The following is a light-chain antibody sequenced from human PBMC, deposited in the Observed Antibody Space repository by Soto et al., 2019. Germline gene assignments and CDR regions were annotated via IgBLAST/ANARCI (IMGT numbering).Light chain of an antibody. CDR2: EGS. J-gene: IGLJ1*01. Sequence: QSALTQPPSVSGAPGQSITISCTGTSSDVGTYNLVSWYQHHPGKAPKLMIYEGSKRPSGVSNRFSGSKSGNTASLTISGLQAEDEADYYCWSYAGSSTYVFGSGTKLTVL. CDR3: WSYAGSSTYV. CDR1: SSDVGTYNL. V-gene: IGLV2-23*01.